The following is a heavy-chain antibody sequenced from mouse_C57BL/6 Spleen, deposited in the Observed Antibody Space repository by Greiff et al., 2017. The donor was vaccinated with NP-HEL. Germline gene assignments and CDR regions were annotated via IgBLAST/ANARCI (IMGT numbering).Heavy chain of an antibody. D-gene: IGHD1-2*01. CDR3: ARGDGYFDV. CDR1: GYSITSGYY. J-gene: IGHJ1*03. CDR2: ISYDGSN. V-gene: IGHV3-6*01. Sequence: EVQLQESGPGLVKPSQSLSLTCSVTGYSITSGYYWNWIRQFPGNKLEWMGYISYDGSNNYNPSLKNRISITRDTSKNQFFLKLNSVTTEDTATYYCARGDGYFDVWGIGTTVTVSS.